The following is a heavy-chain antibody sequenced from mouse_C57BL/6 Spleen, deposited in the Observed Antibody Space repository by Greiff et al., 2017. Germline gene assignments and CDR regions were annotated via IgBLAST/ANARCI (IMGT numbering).Heavy chain of an antibody. D-gene: IGHD2-1*01. CDR2: IYPRSGNT. CDR3: ASIYYGNSYFDV. Sequence: VQLQQSGAELARPGASVKLSCKASGYTFTSYGISWVKQRTGQGLEWIGEIYPRSGNTYYNEKFKGKATLTADKSSSTAYMELRSLTSEDSAVYFCASIYYGNSYFDVWGTGTTVTVSS. J-gene: IGHJ1*03. V-gene: IGHV1-81*01. CDR1: GYTFTSYG.